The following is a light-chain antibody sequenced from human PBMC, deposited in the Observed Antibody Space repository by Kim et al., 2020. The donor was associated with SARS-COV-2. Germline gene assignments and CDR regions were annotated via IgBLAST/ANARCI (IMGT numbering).Light chain of an antibody. Sequence: QSVLTQPPSASGTPGQRVIISCSGSSANIGRNVVNWYQQLPESAPKILIYNNNERPSGVPDRFSGSKSGTSASLAISDLQSEDEAQYYCATWDDNVNGWLFGEGTQLTVL. CDR2: NNN. CDR3: ATWDDNVNGWL. V-gene: IGLV1-44*01. CDR1: SANIGRNV. J-gene: IGLJ2*01.